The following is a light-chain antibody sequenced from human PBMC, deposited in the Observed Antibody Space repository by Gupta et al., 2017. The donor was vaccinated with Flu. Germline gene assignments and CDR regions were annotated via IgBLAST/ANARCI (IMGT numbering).Light chain of an antibody. V-gene: IGKV3-15*01. J-gene: IGKJ2*01. CDR3: QQYNNWPPYT. CDR1: QSVSSN. Sequence: EIVMTQSPATLSVSPGERATLSCRASQSVSSNLAWYQRKPGQAPRLLIYGASTRDTGIPARFSGSGYGKEFTLTISSRQSEDFAVYYCQQYNNWPPYTFGQGTKLEIK. CDR2: GAS.